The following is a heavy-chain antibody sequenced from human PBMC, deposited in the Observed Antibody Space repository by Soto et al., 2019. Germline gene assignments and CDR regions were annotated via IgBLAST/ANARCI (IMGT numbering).Heavy chain of an antibody. CDR2: ISGSGGST. V-gene: IGHV3-23*01. J-gene: IGHJ4*02. CDR3: ASHRSGWVGAVDY. D-gene: IGHD3-3*01. CDR1: GLTFSSYA. Sequence: EVQLLESGGGLVQPGGSLRLSCAASGLTFSSYAMSWVRQAPGKGLEWVSAISGSGGSTYYADSVKGRFTISRDNSKNTLYLQMNSLRGEDTAVYYCASHRSGWVGAVDYWGQGTLVTVSS.